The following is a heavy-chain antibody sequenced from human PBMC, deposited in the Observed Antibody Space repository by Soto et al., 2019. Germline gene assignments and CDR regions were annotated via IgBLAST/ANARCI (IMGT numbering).Heavy chain of an antibody. CDR2: ISAYNANT. Sequence: QVQLVQSGAEVKKPAASVKVSCKASGYTFASYGISWVRQAPGQGLEWMGWISAYNANTNYAQKLQGRVTMTTDTSTSTSYKELRSLRSDDTAVYFCARDRLGATGDYWGQGTLVTVSS. V-gene: IGHV1-18*01. J-gene: IGHJ4*02. CDR3: ARDRLGATGDY. D-gene: IGHD1-26*01. CDR1: GYTFASYG.